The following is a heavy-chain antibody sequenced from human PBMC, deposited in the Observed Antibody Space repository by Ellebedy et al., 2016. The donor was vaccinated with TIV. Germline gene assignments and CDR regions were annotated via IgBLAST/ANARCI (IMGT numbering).Heavy chain of an antibody. CDR2: ISSSSSYI. J-gene: IGHJ3*01. V-gene: IGHV3-21*01. D-gene: IGHD2/OR15-2a*01. CDR3: ARDRIYAFDV. CDR1: GIAFSTFS. Sequence: GESLKISCAASGIAFSTFSMNWVRQAPGKGLEWVSSISSSSSYIYYADSVKGRFTISRDNARNSLYLEMNSLRAEDTAVYYCARDRIYAFDVWGQGTTVSVSS.